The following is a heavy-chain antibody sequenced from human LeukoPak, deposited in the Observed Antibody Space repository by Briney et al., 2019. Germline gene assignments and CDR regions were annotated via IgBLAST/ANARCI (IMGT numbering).Heavy chain of an antibody. Sequence: GGSLRLSCAASGFTFDDYAMHWVRHAPGKGLEWVSGISWNSGSIGYADSVKGRFTISRDNAKNSLYLQMNSLRAEDTALYYCAKDNNPYDSSGYPYNWGQGTLVTVSS. CDR1: GFTFDDYA. CDR3: AKDNNPYDSSGYPYN. CDR2: ISWNSGSI. V-gene: IGHV3-9*01. D-gene: IGHD3-22*01. J-gene: IGHJ4*02.